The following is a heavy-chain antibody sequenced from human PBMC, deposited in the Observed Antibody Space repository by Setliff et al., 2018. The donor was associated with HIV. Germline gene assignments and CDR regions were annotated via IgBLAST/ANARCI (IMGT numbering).Heavy chain of an antibody. CDR2: INHSGDT. J-gene: IGHJ3*02. D-gene: IGHD3-22*01. CDR3: ARVYYFDSSGYYQRGDVFDI. V-gene: IGHV4-34*01. CDR1: GGSFSGYY. Sequence: SETLSLTCAVYGGSFSGYYWSWIRQPPGKGLEWIGEINHSGDTNYNPSLKSRVTISVDTSKNQFSLNLNSVTAADTAMYHCARVYYFDSSGYYQRGDVFDIWGQGTMVTVSS.